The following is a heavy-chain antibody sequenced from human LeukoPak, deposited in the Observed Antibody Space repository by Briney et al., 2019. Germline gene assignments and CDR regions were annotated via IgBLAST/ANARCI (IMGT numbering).Heavy chain of an antibody. CDR3: ARVPGYCSGASCSPTDNWFDP. V-gene: IGHV3-21*01. D-gene: IGHD2-15*01. J-gene: IGHJ5*02. Sequence: GGSLRLSCAASGFTFSSYSMNWVRQAPGKGLEWVSSISSSSSYIYYADSVKGRFTISRDNAKNSLYLQMNSLRAEDTAVYYCARVPGYCSGASCSPTDNWFDPWGQGTLVTVSS. CDR2: ISSSSSYI. CDR1: GFTFSSYS.